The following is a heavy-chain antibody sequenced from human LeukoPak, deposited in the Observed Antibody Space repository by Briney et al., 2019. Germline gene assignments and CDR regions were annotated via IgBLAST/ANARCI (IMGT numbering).Heavy chain of an antibody. CDR3: ARGGSTYYYDSSGYI. Sequence: TGGSLRLSCAASGFTFSSYEMNWVRQAPGKGLEWVSYISSSGSTIYYADSVKGRFTIFRDNAKNSLYLQMNSLRAEDTAVYYCARGGSTYYYDSSGYIWGQGTLVTVSS. V-gene: IGHV3-48*03. J-gene: IGHJ4*02. D-gene: IGHD3-22*01. CDR1: GFTFSSYE. CDR2: ISSSGSTI.